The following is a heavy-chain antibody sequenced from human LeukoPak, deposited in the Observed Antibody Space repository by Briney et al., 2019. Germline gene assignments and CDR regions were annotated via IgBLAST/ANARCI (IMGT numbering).Heavy chain of an antibody. CDR1: GYTFTSYD. V-gene: IGHV1-8*02. CDR2: MNANSGNT. Sequence: RASVKVSCKTSGYTFTSYDINWVRQATGQGLEWMGAMNANSGNTGYAQRFRGRVTMTRDTSLSTAYMELSSLRPDDTAVYYCARGASRSFDYWGQGTLVTVSS. CDR3: ARGASRSFDY. D-gene: IGHD6-6*01. J-gene: IGHJ4*02.